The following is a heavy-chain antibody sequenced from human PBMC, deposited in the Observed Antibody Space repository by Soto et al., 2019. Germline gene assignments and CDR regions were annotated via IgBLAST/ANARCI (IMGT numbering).Heavy chain of an antibody. CDR1: GGSISSGGYY. J-gene: IGHJ5*02. CDR3: ARDYYDSSGEDNWFDP. CDR2: IYYSGST. D-gene: IGHD3-22*01. V-gene: IGHV4-31*02. Sequence: TLSLTCTVSGGSISSGGYYWSWIRQRPGKGLEWIGYIYYSGSTYYNPSLKSRVTISVDTSKNQFSLKLSSVTAADTAVYYCARDYYDSSGEDNWFDPWGQGTLVTVSS.